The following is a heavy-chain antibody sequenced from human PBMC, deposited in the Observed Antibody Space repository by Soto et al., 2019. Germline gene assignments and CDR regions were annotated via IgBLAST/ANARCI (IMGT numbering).Heavy chain of an antibody. V-gene: IGHV3-43*01. CDR1: GFTFDDYT. D-gene: IGHD3-16*01. CDR3: VRPVCPGPYGSSWPINFGLDF. CDR2: ISWDGGST. Sequence: GGSLRLSCAASGFTFDDYTMHWVRQAPGKGLEWVSLISWDGGSTYHADSVKGRFTISRDNSKNTLYLPMNSLRAEDTAVYYCVRPVCPGPYGSSWPINFGLDFGGKGPTVTVPS. J-gene: IGHJ6*04.